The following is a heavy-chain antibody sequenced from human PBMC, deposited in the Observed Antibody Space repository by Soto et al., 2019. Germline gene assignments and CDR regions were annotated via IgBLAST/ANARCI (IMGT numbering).Heavy chain of an antibody. CDR1: GFTFSSYA. D-gene: IGHD6-13*01. CDR3: AKMSSSWYGDYYYGMDV. Sequence: GGSLRLSCAASGFTFSSYAMSWVRQAPGKGLEWVSAISGSGGSTYYADSVKGRFTISRDNSKNTLYLQMNSLGAEDTAVYYCAKMSSSWYGDYYYGMDVWGQGTTVTVSS. J-gene: IGHJ6*02. V-gene: IGHV3-23*01. CDR2: ISGSGGST.